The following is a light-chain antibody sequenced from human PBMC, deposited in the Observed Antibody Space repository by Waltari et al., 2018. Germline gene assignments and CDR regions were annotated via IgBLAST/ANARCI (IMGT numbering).Light chain of an antibody. CDR1: QSLSSW. CDR3: QHYTRYSIT. Sequence: DIQMTQSPSTLSASIGDRVTITCRASQSLSSWLAWSQQSPGTAPKLLVYDASTLQSGVPSRFSGSGSGTEFTLTISSLQPEDFATYYCQHYTRYSITFGQGTRLEIK. V-gene: IGKV1-5*01. J-gene: IGKJ5*01. CDR2: DAS.